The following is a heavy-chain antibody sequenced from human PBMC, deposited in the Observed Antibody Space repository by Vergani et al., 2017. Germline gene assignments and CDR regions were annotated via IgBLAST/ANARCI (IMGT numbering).Heavy chain of an antibody. CDR1: GFTVSSNY. Sequence: EVQLVESGGGLVQPGGSLRLSCAASGFTVSSNYMSWVRQAPGKGLEWVSVIYSGGSTYYADSVKGRFTISRDNSKKTLYLQMNSLRAEDTAVYYCARDGPYGSDGFDPWGQGTLVTVSS. CDR2: IYSGGST. J-gene: IGHJ5*02. D-gene: IGHD3-10*01. V-gene: IGHV3-66*02. CDR3: ARDGPYGSDGFDP.